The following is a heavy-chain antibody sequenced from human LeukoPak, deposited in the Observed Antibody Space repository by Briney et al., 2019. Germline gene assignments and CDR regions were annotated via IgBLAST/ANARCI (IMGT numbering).Heavy chain of an antibody. CDR3: ARAPAAASSGWYYFDY. J-gene: IGHJ4*02. CDR2: IIPIFGTA. CDR1: GGTFSSYA. V-gene: IGHV1-69*06. Sequence: SVKVSCKASGGTFSSYAISWVRQAPGQGLEWMGGIIPIFGTANYAQKFQGRVTITADKSTSTAYMELSSLRSEDTAVYYCARAPAAASSGWYYFDYWGQGTLVTVSS. D-gene: IGHD6-19*01.